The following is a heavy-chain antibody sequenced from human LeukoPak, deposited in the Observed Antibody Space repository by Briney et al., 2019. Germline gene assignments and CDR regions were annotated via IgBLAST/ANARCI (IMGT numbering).Heavy chain of an antibody. D-gene: IGHD6-6*01. V-gene: IGHV1-2*02. CDR3: ARARPIIAASRYDNWFDP. CDR1: GYTFTGYY. J-gene: IGHJ5*02. CDR2: INPNSGGT. Sequence: GASVKVSCKASGYTFTGYYMHWVRQAPGQGLEWMGWINPNSGGTNYAQKFQGRVTMTRDTSISTAYMELSRLRSDDTAVYYCARARPIIAASRYDNWFDPWGQGTLVTVSS.